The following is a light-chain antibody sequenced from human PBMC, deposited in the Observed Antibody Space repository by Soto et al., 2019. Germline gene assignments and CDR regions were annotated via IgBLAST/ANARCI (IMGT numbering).Light chain of an antibody. CDR3: HQFGDSPQT. CDR2: STS. CDR1: QSLSVSY. J-gene: IGKJ1*01. Sequence: EIVLTQSPGTLSLSPGDRATLSCRASQSLSVSYIAWYQQKPGQAPRLLIYSTSTRAAGIPDRFTGRGSGTYFTPAISRLEPEDFAVYYCHQFGDSPQTFGQGTTVEV. V-gene: IGKV3-20*01.